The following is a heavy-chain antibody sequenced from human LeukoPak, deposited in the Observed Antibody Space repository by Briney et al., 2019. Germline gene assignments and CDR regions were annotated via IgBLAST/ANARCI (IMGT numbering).Heavy chain of an antibody. CDR1: GYTFINYA. V-gene: IGHV1-3*01. CDR2: INAGNGNT. Sequence: ASVKVSCRASGYTFINYAINWGREAPGQRPEWMGWINAGNGNTKYSQKFQGRITITRDTSASTAYMELSSLTSEDTAVYYCARGPRAAADDYWGQGTLVTVSS. D-gene: IGHD6-13*01. CDR3: ARGPRAAADDY. J-gene: IGHJ4*02.